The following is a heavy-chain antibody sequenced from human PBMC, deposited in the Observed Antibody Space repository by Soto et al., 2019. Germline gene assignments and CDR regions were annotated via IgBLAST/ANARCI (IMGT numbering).Heavy chain of an antibody. CDR3: AKVAAAGTLFDY. CDR2: ISGSGGST. J-gene: IGHJ4*02. D-gene: IGHD6-13*01. CDR1: GFTFSSYA. Sequence: LRLSCAASGFTFSSYAMSWVRQAPGKGLEWVSAISGSGGSTYYADSVKGRFTISRDNSKNTLYLQMNSLRAEETAVYYCAKVAAAGTLFDYWGQGTLVTVSS. V-gene: IGHV3-23*01.